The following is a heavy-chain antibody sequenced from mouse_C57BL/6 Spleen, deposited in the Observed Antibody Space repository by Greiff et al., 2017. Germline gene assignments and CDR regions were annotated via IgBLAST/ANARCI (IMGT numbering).Heavy chain of an antibody. CDR1: GYTFTDYE. CDR3: TRATVVEGNFDY. V-gene: IGHV1-15*01. J-gene: IGHJ2*01. Sequence: VQLQQSGAELVRPGASVTLSCKASGYTFTDYEMHWVKQTPVPGLEWIGAIDPETGGTAYNQKFKGKAILTADKSSSTAYMELRSLTSEDSAVYYCTRATVVEGNFDYWGQGTTLTVSS. D-gene: IGHD1-1*01. CDR2: IDPETGGT.